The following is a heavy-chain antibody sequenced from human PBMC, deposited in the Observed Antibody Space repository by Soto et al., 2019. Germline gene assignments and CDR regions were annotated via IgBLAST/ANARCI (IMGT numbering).Heavy chain of an antibody. V-gene: IGHV4-34*01. CDR3: ARGKRGSSWYRGEEKYYYYGMDV. J-gene: IGHJ6*02. Sequence: ETLSLTCTAYGESFNGYYWSWIRQPPGKGLEWIGEIHHSGSTNYNPSLKSRVTFSIDTSKRQFSLKVRSVTGGDTAGYYCARGKRGSSWYRGEEKYYYYGMDVWGQGTPVTAP. D-gene: IGHD6-13*01. CDR2: IHHSGST. CDR1: GESFNGYY.